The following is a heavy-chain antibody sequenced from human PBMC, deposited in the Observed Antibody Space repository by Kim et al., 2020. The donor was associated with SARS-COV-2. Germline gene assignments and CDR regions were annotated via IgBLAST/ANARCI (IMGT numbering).Heavy chain of an antibody. D-gene: IGHD3-9*01. V-gene: IGHV3-11*05. J-gene: IGHJ4*02. Sequence: GGSLRLSCAASGFTFSDYYMSWIRQAPGKGLEWVSYISSSSSYTNYADSVKGRFTISRDNAKNSLYLQMNSLRAEDTAVYYCARDRRGKRYTEGVEPLGYWGQGTLGTVSS. CDR1: GFTFSDYY. CDR2: ISSSSSYT. CDR3: ARDRRGKRYTEGVEPLGY.